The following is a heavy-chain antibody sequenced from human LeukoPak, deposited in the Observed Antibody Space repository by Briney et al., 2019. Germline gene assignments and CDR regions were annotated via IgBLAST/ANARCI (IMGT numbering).Heavy chain of an antibody. J-gene: IGHJ4*02. CDR1: GGSISSYY. CDR2: VYYSGST. Sequence: SETLSLTCTVSGGSISSYYWGWIRRPPGKGLEWIGYVYYSGSTNYNPSLKSRVTISVDTSKNQFSLKLSSVTAADTAVYYCARDDDILTGAFDYWGQGTLVTVSS. CDR3: ARDDDILTGAFDY. D-gene: IGHD3-9*01. V-gene: IGHV4-59*01.